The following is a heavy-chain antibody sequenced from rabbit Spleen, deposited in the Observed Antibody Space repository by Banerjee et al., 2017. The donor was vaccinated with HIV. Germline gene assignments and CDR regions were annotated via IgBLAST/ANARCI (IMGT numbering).Heavy chain of an antibody. CDR3: ARDLAGAIGWNFNL. D-gene: IGHD4-1*01. V-gene: IGHV1S40*01. CDR1: GFSFNSGYD. J-gene: IGHJ4*01. CDR2: IYAGSSGNT. Sequence: QSLEESGGGLVKPGASLTLTCKASGFSFNSGYDMCWVRQAPGKGLEWIACIYAGSSGNTYSAIWAKGRFTISKTSSTTVTLQMTSLTARDRATYFCARDLAGAIGWNFNLWGPGTLVTVS.